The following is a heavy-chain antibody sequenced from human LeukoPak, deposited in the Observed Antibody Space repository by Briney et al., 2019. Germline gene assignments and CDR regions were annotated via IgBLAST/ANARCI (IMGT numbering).Heavy chain of an antibody. J-gene: IGHJ4*02. D-gene: IGHD6-13*01. CDR2: IYSGGST. Sequence: GGSLRLSCAASGFTVSSNYMSWVRQAPGKGLEWVSVIYSGGSTYYADSVKGRFTISRDNSKNTLFLQMNSLRAEDTAVYYCARASSWYGFLDYWGQGTLVTVSS. CDR3: ARASSWYGFLDY. CDR1: GFTVSSNY. V-gene: IGHV3-66*01.